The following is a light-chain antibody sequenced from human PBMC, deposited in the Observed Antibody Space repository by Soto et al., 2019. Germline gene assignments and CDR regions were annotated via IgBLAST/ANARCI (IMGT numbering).Light chain of an antibody. CDR3: SSYAGSSTLYV. CDR1: SNDVGDYNY. Sequence: QSALTQPPSASGSPGQSVTISCTGTSNDVGDYNYVSWYQQHPGKAPKLMIYEDSKRPSGVPGRFSGSKSGNTASLTVSGLQAEDEADYYCSSYAGSSTLYVFGTGTKLTVL. CDR2: EDS. J-gene: IGLJ1*01. V-gene: IGLV2-8*01.